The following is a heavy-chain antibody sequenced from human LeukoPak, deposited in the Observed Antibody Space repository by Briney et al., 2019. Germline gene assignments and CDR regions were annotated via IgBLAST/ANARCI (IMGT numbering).Heavy chain of an antibody. D-gene: IGHD3-10*01. V-gene: IGHV1-2*02. Sequence: ASVKVSCKASGYTFTGYYMHWVRQAPGQGLEWMGWINPNSGGTNYAQKSQGRVTMTRDTSISTAYMELSRLRSDDTAVYYCARSRRWGYGSGSYYLDYWGQGTLVTVSS. CDR1: GYTFTGYY. J-gene: IGHJ4*02. CDR3: ARSRRWGYGSGSYYLDY. CDR2: INPNSGGT.